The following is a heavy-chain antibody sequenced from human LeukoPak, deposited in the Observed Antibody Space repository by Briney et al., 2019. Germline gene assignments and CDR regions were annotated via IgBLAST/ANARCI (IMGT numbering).Heavy chain of an antibody. CDR2: ISSSSSYI. D-gene: IGHD3-3*01. V-gene: IGHV3-21*01. CDR3: ARARLPNYDFWSGPNWFDP. CDR1: GFTFSSYS. J-gene: IGHJ5*02. Sequence: PGGSLRLSCAASGFTFSSYSMNWVRQAPGKGLEWVSSISSSSSYIYYADSVKGRFTISRDNAKNSLYLQMNSLRAEDTAVYYCARARLPNYDFWSGPNWFDPWGQGTLVTVSS.